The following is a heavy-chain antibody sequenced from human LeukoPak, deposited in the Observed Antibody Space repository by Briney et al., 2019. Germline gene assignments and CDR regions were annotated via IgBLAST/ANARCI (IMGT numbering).Heavy chain of an antibody. CDR3: AKDGPTVTIFGHFDY. D-gene: IGHD4-17*01. V-gene: IGHV3-30*18. Sequence: GSLRLSCAASGFTFSSYGMHWVRQAPGKGLEWVAVISYDGSNIYYADSVKGRFTISRDNSKNTLYLQMNSLSAEDTAVYYCAKDGPTVTIFGHFDYWGHGTLVTVSS. J-gene: IGHJ4*01. CDR1: GFTFSSYG. CDR2: ISYDGSNI.